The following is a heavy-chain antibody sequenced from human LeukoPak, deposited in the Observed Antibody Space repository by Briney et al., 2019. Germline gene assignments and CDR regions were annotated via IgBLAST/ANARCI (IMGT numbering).Heavy chain of an antibody. CDR2: ISAYNGNT. V-gene: IGHV1-18*01. CDR3: ARGRIVVVPAAPREFYGMDV. J-gene: IGHJ6*02. Sequence: ASVKVSCKASGYTFTSYGISWVRQAPGQGLEWMGWISAYNGNTNYAQKLQGRVTMTTDTSTSTAYMELRSLRSDDTAVHYCARGRIVVVPAAPREFYGMDVWGQGTTVTVSS. D-gene: IGHD2-2*01. CDR1: GYTFTSYG.